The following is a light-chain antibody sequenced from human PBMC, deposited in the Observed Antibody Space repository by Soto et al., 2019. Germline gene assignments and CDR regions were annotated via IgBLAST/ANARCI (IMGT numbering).Light chain of an antibody. V-gene: IGLV2-14*01. CDR3: GSYASATLI. CDR1: SSDVGGYNS. CDR2: EVT. J-gene: IGLJ2*01. Sequence: QAVLTQPPSASGSSGQSVTISCTGTSSDVGGYNSVSWYQQHPGKAPKLMIYEVTFRPSGVSSRFSGSKSGNTASLTISGLQTEDEADYYCGSYASATLIFGGGTKVTVL.